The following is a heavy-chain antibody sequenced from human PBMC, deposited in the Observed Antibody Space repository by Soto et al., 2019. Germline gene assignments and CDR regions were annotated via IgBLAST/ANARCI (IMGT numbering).Heavy chain of an antibody. V-gene: IGHV3-64*01. D-gene: IGHD6-6*01. Sequence: EVQLAESGGGLAQPGGSLRLSCAASGFTLSGYAMDWVRQASGKGLEYGSGISSNGVGTYYANSVQGRFTISRDNSKNTVYLQMGSLRPEDMAVYYCARRARPDFYYMDVWGKGTTVTVSS. CDR2: ISSNGVGT. CDR1: GFTLSGYA. CDR3: ARRARPDFYYMDV. J-gene: IGHJ6*03.